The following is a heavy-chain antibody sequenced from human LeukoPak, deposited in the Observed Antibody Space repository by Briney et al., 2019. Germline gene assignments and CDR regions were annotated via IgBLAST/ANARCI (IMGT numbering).Heavy chain of an antibody. CDR1: GGTFSSYA. CDR2: IIPILGIA. D-gene: IGHD6-19*01. Sequence: SVKVSCKASGGTFSSYAISWVRQAPGQGLEWMGRIIPILGIANYAQKFQGRVTITADKSTSTAYMELSSLRSEDTAVYYCARAGIAVAGTKWYGMDVWGQGTTVTVSS. J-gene: IGHJ6*02. CDR3: ARAGIAVAGTKWYGMDV. V-gene: IGHV1-69*04.